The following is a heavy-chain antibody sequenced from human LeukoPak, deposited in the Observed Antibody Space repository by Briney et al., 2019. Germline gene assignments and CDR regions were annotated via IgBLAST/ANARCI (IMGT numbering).Heavy chain of an antibody. Sequence: GESLKISFKGSGYSFTNYWIGWVRQMPGKGLEWMGIIYPDDSDTRYSPSFQGQVTMSVDKSISTAYVQWSSLKASDTAMYYCARYYGSGSSYSYGFDAWGQGTLVTVSS. CDR3: ARYYGSGSSYSYGFDA. D-gene: IGHD3-10*01. CDR2: IYPDDSDT. V-gene: IGHV5-51*01. CDR1: GYSFTNYW. J-gene: IGHJ5*02.